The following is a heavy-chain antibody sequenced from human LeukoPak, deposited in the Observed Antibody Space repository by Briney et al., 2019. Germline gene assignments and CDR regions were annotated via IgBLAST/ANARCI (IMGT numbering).Heavy chain of an antibody. J-gene: IGHJ4*02. CDR1: GFTFSSYA. CDR3: AKVGSYHDFDY. Sequence: GRSLRPSCAASGFTFSSYAMHWVRQAPGKGLEWVALISYDGSNKYYADSVKGRFTVSRDNSKNTLFLQMNSLRAEDTAVYYCAKVGSYHDFDYWGQGTLVTVSS. V-gene: IGHV3-30*18. CDR2: ISYDGSNK. D-gene: IGHD3-22*01.